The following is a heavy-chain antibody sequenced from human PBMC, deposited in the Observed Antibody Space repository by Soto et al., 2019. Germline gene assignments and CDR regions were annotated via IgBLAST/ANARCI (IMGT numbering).Heavy chain of an antibody. D-gene: IGHD1-26*01. V-gene: IGHV1-69*01. Sequence: QVQLVQSGAEVKKPGSSVKVSCKASGGTFSSFTISWVRQAPGQGLEWMGGIIPIYGTANYAQKFQGRVRITADASTRTAYMELSSLGSEDTAVYYCAKDRRADWESYYYYAMDVWGQGTTVTVSS. CDR1: GGTFSSFT. CDR3: AKDRRADWESYYYYAMDV. CDR2: IIPIYGTA. J-gene: IGHJ6*02.